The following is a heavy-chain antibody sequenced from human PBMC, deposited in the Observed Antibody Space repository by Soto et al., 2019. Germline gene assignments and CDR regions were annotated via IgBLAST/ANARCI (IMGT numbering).Heavy chain of an antibody. CDR3: ARGRKDQLVLSWFDP. CDR2: IYYSGST. Sequence: SETLSLTCTVSGGSIGSYYWSWIRQPPGKGLEWIGYIYYSGSTNYNPSLKSRVTISVDTSKNQFSLKLSSVTAADTAVYYCARGRKDQLVLSWFDPWGQGTLVTVSS. D-gene: IGHD6-6*01. J-gene: IGHJ5*02. V-gene: IGHV4-59*12. CDR1: GGSIGSYY.